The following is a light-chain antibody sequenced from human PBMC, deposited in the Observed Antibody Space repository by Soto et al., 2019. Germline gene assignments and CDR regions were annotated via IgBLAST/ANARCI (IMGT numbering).Light chain of an antibody. CDR1: QVINNW. J-gene: IGKJ3*01. V-gene: IGKV1-12*02. CDR3: QQANSFPFT. CDR2: AAS. Sequence: DIQMTQSPSSVSASVGDRVTINCRASQVINNWLAWYQQKPGKAPNLLIYAASTLQSGVPSRFSGSGSGTDFTLTISSLQPEDFATYYCQQANSFPFTFGPGTKVDIK.